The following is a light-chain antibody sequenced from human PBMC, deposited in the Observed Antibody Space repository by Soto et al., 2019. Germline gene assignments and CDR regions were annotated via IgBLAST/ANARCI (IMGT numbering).Light chain of an antibody. Sequence: DIQMTQSPSSVSASVGDRVTITCRASQGISSWLALYQQKPGKAPKLLIYAASSLQSGVPSRFSGSRSGTDFALTISSLQPEDCAIYYCQQANSFPELTFGGGTKVEIK. CDR2: AAS. CDR1: QGISSW. V-gene: IGKV1-12*01. J-gene: IGKJ4*01. CDR3: QQANSFPELT.